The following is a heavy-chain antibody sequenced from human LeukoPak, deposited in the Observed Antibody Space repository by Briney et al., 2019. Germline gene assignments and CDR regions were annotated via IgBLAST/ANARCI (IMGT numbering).Heavy chain of an antibody. V-gene: IGHV1-2*02. J-gene: IGHJ3*02. D-gene: IGHD1-26*01. CDR1: GYTFTVYD. CDR3: ASDTWVGEHAAFDI. Sequence: ASVKVSCKASGYTFTVYDMHWVRQAPGQGLEWLGWINPNSGGTNYAQKFQGRVTMTRDTSISTAYMELSRLRSDDTAVYYCASDTWVGEHAAFDIWGQGTMVTVSS. CDR2: INPNSGGT.